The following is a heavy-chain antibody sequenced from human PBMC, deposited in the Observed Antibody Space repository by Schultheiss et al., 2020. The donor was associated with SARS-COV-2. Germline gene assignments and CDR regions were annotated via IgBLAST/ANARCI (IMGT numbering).Heavy chain of an antibody. Sequence: GGSLRLSCAASGFTFSNAWMKWVRQSPGKGLEWVGRIKSKTDGGTTDYAAPVKGRFTISRDDSKNTLYLQMNSLKTEDTAVYYCTTDSMLRYYYYGMDVWGLGTAVTVSS. V-gene: IGHV3-15*07. J-gene: IGHJ6*02. CDR1: GFTFSNAW. CDR2: IKSKTDGGTT. D-gene: IGHD2/OR15-2a*01. CDR3: TTDSMLRYYYYGMDV.